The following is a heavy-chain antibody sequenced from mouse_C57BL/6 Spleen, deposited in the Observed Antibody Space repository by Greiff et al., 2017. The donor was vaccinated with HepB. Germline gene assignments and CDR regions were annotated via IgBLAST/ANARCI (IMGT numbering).Heavy chain of an antibody. CDR3: ARQFLRYFDV. CDR2: ISGGGGNT. J-gene: IGHJ1*03. CDR1: GFTFSSYT. V-gene: IGHV5-9*01. Sequence: LVESGGGLVKPGRSLKLSFAASGFTFSSYTMSWVRQTPEKRLEWVATISGGGGNTYYPDSVKGRFTISRDNAKNTLYLQMSSLRSEDTALYYCARQFLRYFDVWGTGTTVTVSS. D-gene: IGHD2-1*01.